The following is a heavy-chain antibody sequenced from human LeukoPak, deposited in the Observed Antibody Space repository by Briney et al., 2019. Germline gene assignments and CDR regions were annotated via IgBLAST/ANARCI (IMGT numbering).Heavy chain of an antibody. CDR1: GFFFSSYA. CDR2: ISGSGGST. V-gene: IGHV3-23*01. CDR3: AKGEDSSGYYSDFDY. D-gene: IGHD3-22*01. J-gene: IGHJ4*02. Sequence: GSLSLSCAASGFFFSSYAMSWVRPPPGRGLEWVSAISGSGGSTYYADSVNGRFTISRDNSKNTLYLQMNSLRAEDTAVYYCAKGEDSSGYYSDFDYWGQGTLVTVSS.